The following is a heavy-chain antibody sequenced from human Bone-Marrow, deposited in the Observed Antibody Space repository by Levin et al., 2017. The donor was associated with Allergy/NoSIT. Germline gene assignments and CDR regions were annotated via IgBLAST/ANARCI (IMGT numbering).Heavy chain of an antibody. CDR1: GFPFRNSW. D-gene: IGHD3-22*01. CDR2: IKSKPDGGST. Sequence: GGSLRLSCAASGFPFRNSWMNWVRQAPGKGLEWVGRIKSKPDGGSTDYAAPVKGRFSISRDDSENTLYLQMKPVKIEDTAVYFCATDSLVVSGEGWPDGSFDFWGQGALVTVSS. CDR3: ATDSLVVSGEGWPDGSFDF. J-gene: IGHJ4*02. V-gene: IGHV3-15*01.